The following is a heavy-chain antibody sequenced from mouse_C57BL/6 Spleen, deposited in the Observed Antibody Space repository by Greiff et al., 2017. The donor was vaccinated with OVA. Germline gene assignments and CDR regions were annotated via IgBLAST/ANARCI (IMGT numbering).Heavy chain of an antibody. Sequence: EVKLMESGGDLVKLGGSLKLSCEASGFTFSSYGMSWVRQTPDKRLEWVATISSGGSYTYYPDSVKGRFTSSRDKAKNTLYLQMSSLKAGDTAMYYCARQEVAYWGQGTLVTVSA. V-gene: IGHV5-6*01. CDR2: ISSGGSYT. CDR3: ARQEVAY. J-gene: IGHJ3*01. CDR1: GFTFSSYG.